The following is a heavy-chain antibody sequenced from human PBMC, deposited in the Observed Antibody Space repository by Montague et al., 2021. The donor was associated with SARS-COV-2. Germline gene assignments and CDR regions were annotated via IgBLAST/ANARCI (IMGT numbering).Heavy chain of an antibody. D-gene: IGHD3-10*01. CDR3: ARYRRRFAEIYDTYYDYGLNV. CDR2: INQSGST. CDR1: GGSFSVHY. Sequence: SETLSLTCAAYGGSFSVHYWTWIRQPPGKGLEWIGQINQSGSTKYNPSLKSRVTISIDTSKNQFSLKMTSMTAADTGVYYCARYRRRFAEIYDTYYDYGLNVWGQGTTVTVFS. J-gene: IGHJ6*02. V-gene: IGHV4-34*01.